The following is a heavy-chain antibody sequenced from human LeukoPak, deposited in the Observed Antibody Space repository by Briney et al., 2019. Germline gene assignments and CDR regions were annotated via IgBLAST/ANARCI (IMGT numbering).Heavy chain of an antibody. CDR2: IIPILGIA. D-gene: IGHD1-26*01. V-gene: IGHV1-69*02. J-gene: IGHJ4*02. CDR3: ARGLGAPSTDFDH. CDR1: GGTFSSYT. Sequence: GASVKVSCKASGGTFSSYTISWVRQAPGQGLEWMGRIIPILGIANYAQKFQGRVTITADKSTSTAYMELSSLRSEDTAVYYCARGLGAPSTDFDHWGQGTLVTVSS.